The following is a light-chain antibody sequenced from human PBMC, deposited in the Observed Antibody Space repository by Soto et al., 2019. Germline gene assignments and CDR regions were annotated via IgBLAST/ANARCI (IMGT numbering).Light chain of an antibody. Sequence: EIVVTQSPGTLSLSPGERATLSCRASQSVSSSYLAWYQQKPGQAPRLLIYGASSRATGIPDRFSGSGSGTAFPLTISRLEAEDFAVYYCQQYGSSPYTFGQGTKLEIK. J-gene: IGKJ2*01. CDR2: GAS. CDR3: QQYGSSPYT. CDR1: QSVSSSY. V-gene: IGKV3-20*01.